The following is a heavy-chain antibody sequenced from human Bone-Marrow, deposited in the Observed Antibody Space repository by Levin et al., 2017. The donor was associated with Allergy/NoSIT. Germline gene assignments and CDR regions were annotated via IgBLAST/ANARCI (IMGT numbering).Heavy chain of an antibody. J-gene: IGHJ6*02. V-gene: IGHV4-59*08. Sequence: PSETLSLTCTVSGGSIGDHYWSWIRQPPGKGLEWIGYVFYNGYTDYNPSLKSRVTISVDTSKNPFSLNLSSVTAADTAVYYCATHSPYGRGYGMDVWGHGTTVTVSS. D-gene: IGHD1-26*01. CDR3: ATHSPYGRGYGMDV. CDR1: GGSIGDHY. CDR2: VFYNGYT.